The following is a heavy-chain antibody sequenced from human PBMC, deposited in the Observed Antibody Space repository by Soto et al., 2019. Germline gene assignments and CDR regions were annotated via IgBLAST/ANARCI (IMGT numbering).Heavy chain of an antibody. CDR2: ISGSGGST. CDR1: GFTFSGHG. D-gene: IGHD6-19*01. CDR3: AKDLVAGPPYYYYYMDV. V-gene: IGHV3-23*01. J-gene: IGHJ6*03. Sequence: GGSLRLSCAASGFTFSGHGMNWVRQAPGKGLEWVSAISGSGGSTYYADSVKGRFTISRDNSKNTLYLQMNSLRAEDTAVYYCAKDLVAGPPYYYYYMDVWGKGTTVTVSS.